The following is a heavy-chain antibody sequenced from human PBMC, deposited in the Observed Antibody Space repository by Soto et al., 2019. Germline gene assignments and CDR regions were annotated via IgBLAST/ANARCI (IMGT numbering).Heavy chain of an antibody. CDR1: GFTFSSYW. J-gene: IGHJ6*02. V-gene: IGHV3-7*01. Sequence: EVQLVESGGGLVQPGGSLRLSCAASGFTFSSYWMSWVRQAPGKGLEWVANIKPDGSEKYYVDSVKGRFTISRDNAKNSLYLKMNSLRAEDTAVYYCARDPNNVLVPAAVRSYYYYYGMDVWGQGTTVTVSS. CDR3: ARDPNNVLVPAAVRSYYYYYGMDV. D-gene: IGHD2-2*01. CDR2: IKPDGSEK.